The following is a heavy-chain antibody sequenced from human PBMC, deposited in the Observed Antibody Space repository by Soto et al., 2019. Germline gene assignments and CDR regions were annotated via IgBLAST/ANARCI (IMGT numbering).Heavy chain of an antibody. D-gene: IGHD2-2*01. V-gene: IGHV1-18*01. CDR1: GYTFTAHG. CDR3: ARDLGYCRSGTCYREWFEP. Sequence: QVQLVQSGAEVKKPGASVKVSCKASGYTFTAHGISWVRQAPGRGLEWMGWVSGDNSHTNYAQSLQDRVTMTTDISPNTAYMELRSLRSDDTAVYYCARDLGYCRSGTCYREWFEPWGQGTLVTVSS. CDR2: VSGDNSHT. J-gene: IGHJ5*02.